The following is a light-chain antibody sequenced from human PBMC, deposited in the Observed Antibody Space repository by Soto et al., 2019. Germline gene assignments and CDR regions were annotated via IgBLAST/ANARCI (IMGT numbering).Light chain of an antibody. V-gene: IGKV3-15*01. J-gene: IGKJ1*01. CDR3: QHYNSYSEA. Sequence: EIVMTQSPGTLSLSPGDTATLSCRASQSLGSDLAWYQQKPGQAPRLLIFGASARPTGIPARISGSGSGTEFTLTISSLRSEDFAVYYCQHYNSYSEAFGQGTKVELK. CDR1: QSLGSD. CDR2: GAS.